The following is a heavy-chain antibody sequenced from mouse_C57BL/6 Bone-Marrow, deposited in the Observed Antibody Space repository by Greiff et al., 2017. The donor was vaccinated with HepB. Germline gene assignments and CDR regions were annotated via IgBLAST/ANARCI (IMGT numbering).Heavy chain of an antibody. CDR3: ARKDYGSSEGYFDY. Sequence: QVQLQQSGAELVRPGASVKLSCKASGYTFTDYYINWVKQRPGQGLEWIARIYPGSGNTYYNEKFKGKATLTAEKSSSTAYMQLSSLTSEDSAVYFCARKDYGSSEGYFDYWGQGTTLTVSS. J-gene: IGHJ2*01. CDR2: IYPGSGNT. V-gene: IGHV1-76*01. CDR1: GYTFTDYY. D-gene: IGHD1-1*01.